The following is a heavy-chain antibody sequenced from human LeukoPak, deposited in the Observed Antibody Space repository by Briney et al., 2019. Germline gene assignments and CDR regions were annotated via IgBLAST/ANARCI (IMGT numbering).Heavy chain of an antibody. Sequence: SETLSLTCTGSGFSISSYYWSWIRQPPGKGLKWSGYIYYSGSTNYNPSLKSRVTISVATSKNQFSLKLSSVTAADTAVYYCARGHANAGRAPGWAAPPPCYFDYWGQGTLVTVSS. CDR1: GFSISSYY. D-gene: IGHD1-26*01. CDR2: IYYSGST. J-gene: IGHJ4*02. CDR3: ARGHANAGRAPGWAAPPPCYFDY. V-gene: IGHV4-59*01.